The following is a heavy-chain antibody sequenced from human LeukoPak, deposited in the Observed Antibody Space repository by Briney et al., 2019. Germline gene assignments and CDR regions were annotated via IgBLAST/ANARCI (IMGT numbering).Heavy chain of an antibody. CDR2: IYYSGST. J-gene: IGHJ4*02. CDR1: GGSISSYY. CDR3: ARVAPGYYDSGGYPVTSFDY. V-gene: IGHV4-59*01. D-gene: IGHD3-22*01. Sequence: PSETLSLTCTVSGGSISSYYWSWIRQPPGKGLEWIGYIYYSGSTNYNPSLKSRVTISVDTSKNQFSLKLSSVTAADTAVYYCARVAPGYYDSGGYPVTSFDYWGQGTLVTVSS.